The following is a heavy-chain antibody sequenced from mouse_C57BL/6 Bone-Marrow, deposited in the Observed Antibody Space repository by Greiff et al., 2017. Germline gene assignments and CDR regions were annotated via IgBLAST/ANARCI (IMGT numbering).Heavy chain of an antibody. CDR1: GYTFTSYW. Sequence: QVHVKQPGAELVKPGASVKLSCKASGYTFTSYWMQWVKQRPGQGLEWIGEIDPSDSYTNYNQKFKGKATLTVDTSSSTAYMQLSSLTSEDSAVYYCARSGGYYAWFAYWGQGTLVTVSA. V-gene: IGHV1-50*01. J-gene: IGHJ3*01. D-gene: IGHD2-3*01. CDR2: IDPSDSYT. CDR3: ARSGGYYAWFAY.